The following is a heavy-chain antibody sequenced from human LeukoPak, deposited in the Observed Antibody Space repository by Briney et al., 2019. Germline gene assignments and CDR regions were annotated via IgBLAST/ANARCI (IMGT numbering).Heavy chain of an antibody. J-gene: IGHJ3*02. D-gene: IGHD5-24*01. CDR1: GYTFTSYY. CDR3: ARMGDGYNFRAQGSIHDAFDI. V-gene: IGHV1-46*01. CDR2: INPSGGST. Sequence: GASVKVSCKASGYTFTSYYMHWVRQAPGQGLEWMGIINPSGGSTSYAQKFQGRVTMTRDTSTSTAYMELSSLRSEDTAVYYCARMGDGYNFRAQGSIHDAFDIWGQGTMVTVSS.